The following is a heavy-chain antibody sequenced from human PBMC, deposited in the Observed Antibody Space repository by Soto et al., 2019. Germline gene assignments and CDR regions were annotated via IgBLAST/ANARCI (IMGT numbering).Heavy chain of an antibody. Sequence: PGGSLRLSCAASGFTFSSYWMSWVRQAPGKGLEWVANIKQDGSEKYYVDSVKGRFTISRDNAKNSLYLQMNSLRAEDTAVYYCARGGRTYCGGDCYSLTGLFDYWGQGTLVTVSS. D-gene: IGHD2-21*02. CDR3: ARGGRTYCGGDCYSLTGLFDY. CDR2: IKQDGSEK. V-gene: IGHV3-7*01. J-gene: IGHJ4*02. CDR1: GFTFSSYW.